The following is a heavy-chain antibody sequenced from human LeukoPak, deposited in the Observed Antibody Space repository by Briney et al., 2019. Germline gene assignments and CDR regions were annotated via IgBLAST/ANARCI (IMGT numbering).Heavy chain of an antibody. D-gene: IGHD3-22*01. V-gene: IGHV1-8*01. Sequence: ASVKVSCKASGYTFTSYDINWVRQATGQGLEWMGWMNPNSGNTGYAQKFQGRVTMTRNTSTSTAYMELSSLRSEDTAVYYCARWSVVVPYYYYGMDVWGQGTTVAVSS. CDR1: GYTFTSYD. CDR2: MNPNSGNT. CDR3: ARWSVVVPYYYYGMDV. J-gene: IGHJ6*02.